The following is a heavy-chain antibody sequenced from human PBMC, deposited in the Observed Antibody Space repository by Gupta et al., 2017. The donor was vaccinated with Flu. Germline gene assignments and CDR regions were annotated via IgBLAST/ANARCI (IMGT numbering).Heavy chain of an antibody. Sequence: EVQLLESGGGLVQPGGSLRLSCAASGFTFSSYAMSWVRQAPGKGLEWVSAISGSGGSTYYADSVKGRFTISRDNSKNTLYLQMNSLRAEDTAVYYCAKASGSYHGPHDAFDIWGQGTMVTVSS. V-gene: IGHV3-23*01. CDR2: ISGSGGST. CDR3: AKASGSYHGPHDAFDI. CDR1: GFTFSSYA. J-gene: IGHJ3*02. D-gene: IGHD1-26*01.